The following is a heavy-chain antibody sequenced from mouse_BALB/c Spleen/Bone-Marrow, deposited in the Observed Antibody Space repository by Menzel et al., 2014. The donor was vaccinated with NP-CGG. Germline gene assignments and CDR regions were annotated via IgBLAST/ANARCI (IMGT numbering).Heavy chain of an antibody. D-gene: IGHD2-4*01. CDR1: GFTFSDYY. V-gene: IGHV5-4*02. CDR2: ISGGGSYT. J-gene: IGHJ2*01. Sequence: EVQGVESGGGLVKPGGSLKLSCAASGFTFSDYYMYWVRQTPEKRLEWVATISGGGSYTYYPDSVKGRFTISRDNAKNNLYLQMSSLKSEDTAMYYCARVSYDYFDYWGQGTTLTVSS. CDR3: ARVSYDYFDY.